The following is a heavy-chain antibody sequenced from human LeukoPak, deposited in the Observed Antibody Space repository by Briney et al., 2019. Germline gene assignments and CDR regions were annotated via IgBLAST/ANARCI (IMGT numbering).Heavy chain of an antibody. CDR2: INAYNGNT. J-gene: IGHJ4*02. CDR3: ARVSGPSFYYDSSGYYYPTYY. V-gene: IGHV1-18*01. D-gene: IGHD3-22*01. CDR1: GYTFTSYG. Sequence: ASVKVSCKASGYTFTSYGISWVRQAPGQGLEWTGWINAYNGNTNYAQKLQGRVTMTTDTSTSTDYMELRSLRSDDTAVYYCARVSGPSFYYDSSGYYYPTYYWGQGTLVTVSS.